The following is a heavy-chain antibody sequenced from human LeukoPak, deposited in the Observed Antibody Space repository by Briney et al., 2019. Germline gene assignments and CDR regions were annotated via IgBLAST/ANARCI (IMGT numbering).Heavy chain of an antibody. Sequence: SQTLSLTCTVSGGSISSGGYYWSWIRQHPGKGLEWIGYIYYSGSTYYNPSLKSRVTISVDTSKNQFSLKLSSVTAADTAVYYCARELYCGGDCYKRTHAFDIWGQGTMVTVSS. CDR3: ARELYCGGDCYKRTHAFDI. CDR1: GGSISSGGYY. D-gene: IGHD2-21*02. J-gene: IGHJ3*02. V-gene: IGHV4-31*03. CDR2: IYYSGST.